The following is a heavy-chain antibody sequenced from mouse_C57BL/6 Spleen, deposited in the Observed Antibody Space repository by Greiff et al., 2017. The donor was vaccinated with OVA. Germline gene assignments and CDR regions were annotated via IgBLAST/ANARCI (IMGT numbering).Heavy chain of an antibody. J-gene: IGHJ4*01. CDR3: ARDDGGFYDGYLLAMDY. CDR2: ISYDGSN. Sequence: DVQLQESGPGLVKPSQSLSLTCSVTGYSITSGYYWNWIRQFPGNKLEWMGYISYDGSNNYNPSLKNRISITRDTSKNQFFLKLNSVTTEDTATYYCARDDGGFYDGYLLAMDYWGQGTSVTVSS. D-gene: IGHD2-3*01. CDR1: GYSITSGYY. V-gene: IGHV3-6*01.